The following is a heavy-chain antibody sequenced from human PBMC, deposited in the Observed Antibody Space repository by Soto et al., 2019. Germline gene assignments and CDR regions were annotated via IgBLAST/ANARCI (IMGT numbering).Heavy chain of an antibody. CDR1: GFTFSSYS. V-gene: IGHV3-21*01. D-gene: IGHD1-26*01. CDR2: ISSSSSYI. Sequence: GGSLRLSCAASGFTFSSYSMNWVRQAPGKGLEWVSSISSSSSYIYYADSVKGRFTISRDNAKNSLYLQMNSLRAEDTAVYYCARGPVGATTPWFDPWGQGTLVTVSS. J-gene: IGHJ5*02. CDR3: ARGPVGATTPWFDP.